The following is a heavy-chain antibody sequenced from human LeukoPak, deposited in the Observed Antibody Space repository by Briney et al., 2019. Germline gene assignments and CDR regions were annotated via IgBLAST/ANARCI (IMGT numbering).Heavy chain of an antibody. CDR1: GFTFDDYD. J-gene: IGHJ4*02. Sequence: AGGSLRLSCAASGFTFDDYDIHWVRQAPGKGLEWVSLISGDGGSTYYADSVKGRFTISREKSKNSLYLQMNSLRTEDTALYYCAKAWFGERSGGGFDYWGQGTLVTVSS. CDR2: ISGDGGST. V-gene: IGHV3-43*02. CDR3: AKAWFGERSGGGFDY. D-gene: IGHD3-10*01.